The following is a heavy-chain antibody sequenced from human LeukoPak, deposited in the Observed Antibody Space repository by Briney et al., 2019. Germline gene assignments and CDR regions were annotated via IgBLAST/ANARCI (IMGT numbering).Heavy chain of an antibody. CDR1: GFRFSSYA. D-gene: IGHD1-7*01. CDR2: ISGSGVST. CDR3: AKDERNWNYNLASQTYD. V-gene: IGHV3-23*01. Sequence: HSGGSLRLSCAASGFRFSSYAMSWVRQAPGKGLEWVSAISGSGVSTYYADSVKGRFTVSRDNSKNTLYLQMSSLRAEGTAVYYCAKDERNWNYNLASQTYDWGQGTLVTVSS. J-gene: IGHJ4*02.